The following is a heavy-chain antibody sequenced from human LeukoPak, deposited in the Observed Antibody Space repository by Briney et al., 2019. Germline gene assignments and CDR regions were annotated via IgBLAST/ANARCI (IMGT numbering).Heavy chain of an antibody. J-gene: IGHJ4*02. D-gene: IGHD2-2*01. Sequence: ASVKVSCKASGYTFTSYAMNWVRQAPGQGLEWMGIINPSGGSTSYAQKFQGRVTMTRDTSTSTAYMELSSLRSEDTAVYYCARDCCSSTSCYAWDYWGQGTLVTVSS. CDR3: ARDCCSSTSCYAWDY. CDR1: GYTFTSYA. CDR2: INPSGGST. V-gene: IGHV1-46*01.